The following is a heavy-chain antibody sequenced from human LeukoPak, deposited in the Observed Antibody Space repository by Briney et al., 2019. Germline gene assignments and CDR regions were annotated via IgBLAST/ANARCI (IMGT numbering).Heavy chain of an antibody. CDR2: VSYDGRIN. CDR3: ARDLSRTYTVDY. D-gene: IGHD2-2*02. V-gene: IGHV3-30*04. CDR1: GFTFSSHA. Sequence: GGSLRLSCAASGFTFSSHAMHWVRQAPGKGLEWVAFVSYDGRINSYADFVKGRFTIPRDNSKNTLYLQMNTLRREDTAVYFCARDLSRTYTVDYWGQGTLVTVSS. J-gene: IGHJ4*02.